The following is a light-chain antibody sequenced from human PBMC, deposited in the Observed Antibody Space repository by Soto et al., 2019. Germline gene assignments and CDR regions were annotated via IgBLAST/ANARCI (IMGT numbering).Light chain of an antibody. CDR2: EVN. CDR1: SSDVGIYNL. Sequence: QSVLTQPASVSGSPGQPITISCTGTSSDVGIYNLVSWYQHFPGKAPRLMIYEVNKRPSGVSNRFSGSKSGSTASLTISGLQADDEADYYCCSYTRSGSFVFGTGTKVTVL. J-gene: IGLJ1*01. CDR3: CSYTRSGSFV. V-gene: IGLV2-23*02.